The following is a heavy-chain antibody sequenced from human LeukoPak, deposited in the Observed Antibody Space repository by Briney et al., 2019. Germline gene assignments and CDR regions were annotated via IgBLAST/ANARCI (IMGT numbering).Heavy chain of an antibody. CDR3: ARARTGGHGHIFDY. J-gene: IGHJ4*02. CDR1: GYTFTIYA. D-gene: IGHD5-24*01. Sequence: ASVTVSFTASGYTFTIYAMNWVRQAPGQGLEWMGWINTNTGNPTYAQGFTGRFVFSLDTSVSTAYLQISSLKAEDTAVYYCARARTGGHGHIFDYWGQGTLVTVSS. CDR2: INTNTGNP. V-gene: IGHV7-4-1*02.